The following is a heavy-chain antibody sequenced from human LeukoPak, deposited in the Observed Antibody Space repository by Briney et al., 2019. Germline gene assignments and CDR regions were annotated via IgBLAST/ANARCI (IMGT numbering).Heavy chain of an antibody. Sequence: GGSLRLSCAASGFTFSSYGMHWVRQAPGKGLEWVAVISYDGSNKYYADSVKGRFTISRDNSKDTLYLQMNSLRAEDTAVYYCAKQRDYVWGSYPEIHPLDFDYWGQGTLVTVSS. V-gene: IGHV3-30*18. CDR1: GFTFSSYG. CDR2: ISYDGSNK. CDR3: AKQRDYVWGSYPEIHPLDFDY. D-gene: IGHD3-16*02. J-gene: IGHJ4*02.